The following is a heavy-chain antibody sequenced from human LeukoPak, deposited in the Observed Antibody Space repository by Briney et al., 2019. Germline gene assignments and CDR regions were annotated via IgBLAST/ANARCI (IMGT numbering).Heavy chain of an antibody. CDR3: ARDPNVALDY. Sequence: SETLSLTCTVSGGSISSSSYYWGWIRQPPGKGLEWVGTIHYSGSTYYNPSLKSRVTTSVDTSNNQFSLKLSSVTAADTDVYYCARDPNVALDYWGQGTLVTVSS. CDR1: GGSISSSSYY. CDR2: IHYSGST. D-gene: IGHD2-21*01. V-gene: IGHV4-39*07. J-gene: IGHJ4*02.